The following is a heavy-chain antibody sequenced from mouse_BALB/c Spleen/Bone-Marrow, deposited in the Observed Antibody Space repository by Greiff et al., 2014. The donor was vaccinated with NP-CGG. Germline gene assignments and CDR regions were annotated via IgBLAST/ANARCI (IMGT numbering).Heavy chain of an antibody. J-gene: IGHJ4*01. V-gene: IGHV14-3*02. Sequence: VQLKESGAELVKPGASVKLSCPASGFNIKDTYMHWGKQRPEQGLEWIGRIDPANGNTKYDPKFQGKATITAVTSSNTAYLQLSSLTSEDTAVYYCARWEYYAMDYWGQGTSVTVSS. CDR1: GFNIKDTY. CDR2: IDPANGNT. CDR3: ARWEYYAMDY. D-gene: IGHD4-1*01.